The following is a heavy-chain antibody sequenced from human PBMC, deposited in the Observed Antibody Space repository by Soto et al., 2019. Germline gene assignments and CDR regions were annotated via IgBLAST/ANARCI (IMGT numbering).Heavy chain of an antibody. CDR1: GDSVSSKSAA. D-gene: IGHD6-13*01. V-gene: IGHV6-1*01. CDR3: ARGVEQQLAYNWFDS. Sequence: SQTLSLTCAISGDSVSSKSAACTWIRQSPSRGLEFLGRTFYRSKWYNDYAVSVKSRIAINPDTSENQFSLELNSVTPEDTAVYYCARGVEQQLAYNWFDSWGQGTLVTVSS. J-gene: IGHJ5*01. CDR2: TFYRSKWYN.